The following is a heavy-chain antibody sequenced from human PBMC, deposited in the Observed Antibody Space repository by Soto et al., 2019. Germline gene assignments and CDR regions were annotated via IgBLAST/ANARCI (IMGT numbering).Heavy chain of an antibody. V-gene: IGHV3-20*04. CDR1: GFTFDDYG. Sequence: GGSLRLSCAASGFTFDDYGMSWVRQAPGKGLEWVSGINWNGGSTGYADSVKGRFTISRDNAKNSLYLQMNSLRAEDTALYYCARDQSTIFGVITRGGMDVWGQGTTVTVSS. CDR3: ARDQSTIFGVITRGGMDV. CDR2: INWNGGST. D-gene: IGHD3-3*01. J-gene: IGHJ6*02.